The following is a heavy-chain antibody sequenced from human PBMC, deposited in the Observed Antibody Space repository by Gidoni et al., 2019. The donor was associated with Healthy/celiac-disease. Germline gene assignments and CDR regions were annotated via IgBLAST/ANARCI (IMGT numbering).Heavy chain of an antibody. J-gene: IGHJ6*02. CDR2: LSASNGNT. Sequence: QVQLVQSGAEVKTPGSSVKVSCTASGYTFTSYGISCVRQAPGQGLEWMGWLSASNGNTNYAQKLQGRVTMTTDTSTSTAYMELRSLRSDDTAVYYCARAGLLRYFDWLSPLVYGMDVWGQGTTVTVSS. CDR3: ARAGLLRYFDWLSPLVYGMDV. V-gene: IGHV1-18*04. D-gene: IGHD3-9*01. CDR1: GYTFTSYG.